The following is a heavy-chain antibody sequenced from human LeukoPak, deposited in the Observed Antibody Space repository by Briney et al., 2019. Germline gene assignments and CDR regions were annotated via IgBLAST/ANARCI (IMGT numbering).Heavy chain of an antibody. CDR3: AKSHSSSWYRTNYYYYYGMDV. D-gene: IGHD6-13*01. CDR2: ISGSGGST. J-gene: IGHJ6*02. V-gene: IGHV3-23*01. CDR1: GFTFSSYA. Sequence: GGSLRLSCAASGFTFSSYAMSWVRQAPGKGLEWGSAISGSGGSTYYADSVKGRFTISRDNSKNTLYLQMNSLRADDTAVYYCAKSHSSSWYRTNYYYYYGMDVWGQGTTVTVSS.